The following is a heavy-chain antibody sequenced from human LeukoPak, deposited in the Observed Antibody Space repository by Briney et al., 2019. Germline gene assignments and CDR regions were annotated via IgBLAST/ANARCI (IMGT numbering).Heavy chain of an antibody. CDR3: ARDRYDFWSGYANYYMDV. CDR1: GYSISSGYY. J-gene: IGHJ6*03. Sequence: SETLSLTCTVSGYSISSGYYWGWIRQPPGKGLEWIGSIYHSGSTYYNPSLKSRVTMSVDTSKNQFSLKLSSVTAADTAVYYCARDRYDFWSGYANYYMDVWGKGTTVTVSS. CDR2: IYHSGST. D-gene: IGHD3-3*01. V-gene: IGHV4-38-2*02.